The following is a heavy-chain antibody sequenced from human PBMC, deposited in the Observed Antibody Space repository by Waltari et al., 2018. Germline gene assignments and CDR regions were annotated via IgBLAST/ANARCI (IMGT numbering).Heavy chain of an antibody. V-gene: IGHV3-23*04. CDR1: GGTFSSYA. CDR3: AKTSGGDYYYYYYMDV. CDR2: IRGSGGST. J-gene: IGHJ6*03. Sequence: VQLVQSGAEVKKPGSSVKVSCKASGGTFSSYAMSWVRQAPGKGLEWVSAIRGSGGSTYYADSVKGRFTISRDNSKNTLYLQMNSLRAEDTAVYYCAKTSGGDYYYYYYMDVWGKGTTVTVSS. D-gene: IGHD3-10*01.